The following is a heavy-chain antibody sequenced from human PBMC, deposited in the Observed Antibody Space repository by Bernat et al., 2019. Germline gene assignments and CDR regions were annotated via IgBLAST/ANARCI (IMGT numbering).Heavy chain of an antibody. Sequence: EVQLVESGGGLVQPGGSLRLSCAASGFTFSSYSMNWVRQAPGKGLEWVSAISGSGGSTYYADSVKGRFTISRDNSKNTLYLQMNSLRAEDTAVYYCVVQLVRGREGGYWGQGTLVTVSS. CDR3: VVQLVRGREGGY. J-gene: IGHJ4*02. CDR2: ISGSGGST. CDR1: GFTFSSYS. V-gene: IGHV3-23*04. D-gene: IGHD6-13*01.